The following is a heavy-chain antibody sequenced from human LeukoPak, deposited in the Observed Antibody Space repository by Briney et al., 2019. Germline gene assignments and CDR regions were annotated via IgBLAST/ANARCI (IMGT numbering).Heavy chain of an antibody. CDR2: ISGSGGTT. J-gene: IGHJ6*02. V-gene: IGHV3-23*01. CDR1: GITFSNYA. CDR3: AILRLSLTTGHYGMDV. Sequence: GGSLRLSCAASGITFSNYAMSWVRQAPGKGLEWVSSISGSGGTTYYADSVKGRFTISRDNSRNTLYLQMHSLRVEDTALYHCAILRLSLTTGHYGMDVWGQGTTVTVSS. D-gene: IGHD3-16*01.